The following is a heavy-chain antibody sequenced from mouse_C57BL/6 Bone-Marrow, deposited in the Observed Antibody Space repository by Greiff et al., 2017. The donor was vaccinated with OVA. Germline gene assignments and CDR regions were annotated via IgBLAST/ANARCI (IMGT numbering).Heavy chain of an antibody. D-gene: IGHD1-1*01. V-gene: IGHV1-58*01. Sequence: EVKLQESGAELVRPGSSVKMSCKTSGYTFTSYGINWVKQRPGQGLEWIGYIYIGNGYTEYNEKFKGKATLTSDTSSSTAYMQLSSLTSEDSAIYFCARERVYYGSSLWYFDVWGTGTTVTVSS. J-gene: IGHJ1*03. CDR3: ARERVYYGSSLWYFDV. CDR2: IYIGNGYT. CDR1: GYTFTSYG.